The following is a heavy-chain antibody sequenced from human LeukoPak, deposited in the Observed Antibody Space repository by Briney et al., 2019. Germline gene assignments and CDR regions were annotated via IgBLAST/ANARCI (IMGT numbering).Heavy chain of an antibody. D-gene: IGHD4-23*01. CDR1: GGSFSGYH. CDR2: INDRGHT. Sequence: SETLSLTCAVHGGSFSGYHWNWIRQSPEKGLEWIGEINDRGHTNYNPSLKSRVTISVDTSKKQLSLRLSSVTAADTAVYYCARDPTTVVTLPYYFDFWGQGTLVAVSS. V-gene: IGHV4-34*01. CDR3: ARDPTTVVTLPYYFDF. J-gene: IGHJ4*02.